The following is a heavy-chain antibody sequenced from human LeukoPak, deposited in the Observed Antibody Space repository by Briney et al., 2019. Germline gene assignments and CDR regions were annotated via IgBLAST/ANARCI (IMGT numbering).Heavy chain of an antibody. CDR3: ARLVTPYGSGTARWYFDY. CDR1: GYTFTGYY. J-gene: IGHJ4*02. CDR2: INPNSGGT. D-gene: IGHD3-10*01. Sequence: ASVKVSCKASGYTFTGYYMHWVRQAPGQGLEWMGWINPNSGGTNYAQKFQGRVTMTRDTSISTAYLQWSSLKASDTAMYYCARLVTPYGSGTARWYFDYWGQGTLVTVSS. V-gene: IGHV1-2*02.